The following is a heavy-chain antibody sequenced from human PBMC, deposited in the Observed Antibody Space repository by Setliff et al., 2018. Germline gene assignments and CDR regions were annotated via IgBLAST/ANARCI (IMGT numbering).Heavy chain of an antibody. CDR1: GGSLRDSAIF. CDR2: TYYNGDT. J-gene: IGHJ6*03. CDR3: ARHVGIRGRGYNYYYYYMDV. V-gene: IGHV4-39*01. Sequence: PSETLSLTCTVSGGSLRDSAIFWGWIRQPPGKGLEWIGSTYYNGDTYYNPSLKSRVTMSVDTSRNQFSLKPSSVTAADTALYYCARHVGIRGRGYNYYYYYMDVWGKGTTVTVSS. D-gene: IGHD3-10*01.